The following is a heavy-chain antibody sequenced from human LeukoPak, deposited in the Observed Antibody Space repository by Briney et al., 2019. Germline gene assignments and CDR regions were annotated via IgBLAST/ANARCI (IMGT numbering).Heavy chain of an antibody. CDR1: GFTFSSYA. Sequence: PGGSLRLSCSASGFTFSSYAMSWVRQVPGKRLEWVSAISRGAGTTAYADSVKGRFTISRVNSKSTIYLQMNSLRAEDTAIYYCAKDLEQSYSGWSTSYDAWGQGTLVTVSS. D-gene: IGHD6-19*01. V-gene: IGHV3-23*01. J-gene: IGHJ5*02. CDR2: ISRGAGTT. CDR3: AKDLEQSYSGWSTSYDA.